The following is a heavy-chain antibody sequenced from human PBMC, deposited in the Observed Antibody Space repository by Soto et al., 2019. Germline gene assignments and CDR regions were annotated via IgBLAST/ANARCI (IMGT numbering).Heavy chain of an antibody. Sequence: QVQLVQSGAEVKKPGSSVKVSCKASGGTFSSYAISWVRQAPGQGLEWMGGIIPIFGTANYAQKFQGRVTITADESTSTAYMELSSLRSEDTAVYYCARARGNVQLERPFYWYFDLWGRGTLVTVSS. V-gene: IGHV1-69*12. J-gene: IGHJ2*01. CDR2: IIPIFGTA. CDR1: GGTFSSYA. D-gene: IGHD1-1*01. CDR3: ARARGNVQLERPFYWYFDL.